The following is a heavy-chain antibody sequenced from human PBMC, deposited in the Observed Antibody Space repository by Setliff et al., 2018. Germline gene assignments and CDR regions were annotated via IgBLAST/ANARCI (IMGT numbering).Heavy chain of an antibody. Sequence: ASETLSLTCTVSGYSISSGYIWGWIRQPPGKGLEWVGNIGHTGSINYNPSLKSRLTISRDTSKNQVSLKLNSVTATDTAVYYCARAPSVELVTIRTNSWFTYWGQGTLVTVSS. V-gene: IGHV4-38-2*02. D-gene: IGHD5-18*01. CDR1: GYSISSGYI. CDR3: ARAPSVELVTIRTNSWFTY. J-gene: IGHJ4*02. CDR2: IGHTGSI.